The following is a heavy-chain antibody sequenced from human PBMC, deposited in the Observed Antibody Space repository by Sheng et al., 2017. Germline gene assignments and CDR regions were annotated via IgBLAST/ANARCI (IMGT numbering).Heavy chain of an antibody. CDR2: ISAYNGNT. CDR3: AREGGYCSGGNCWGLAWFDP. Sequence: QVQLVQSGAELKKPGASVKVSCKASGYTFTSYGISWVRQAPGQGLEWMGWISAYNGNTNYAQKFQGRVTMTTDTSTSTAYMELRSLTSDDTAVYYCAREGGYCSGGNCWGLAWFDPWGQGTLVTVSS. V-gene: IGHV1-18*01. D-gene: IGHD2-15*01. CDR1: GYTFTSYG. J-gene: IGHJ5*02.